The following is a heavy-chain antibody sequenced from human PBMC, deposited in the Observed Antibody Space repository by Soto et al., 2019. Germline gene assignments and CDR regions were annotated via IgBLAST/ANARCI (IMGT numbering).Heavy chain of an antibody. Sequence: QVQLQESGPGLVKPSQTLSLTCTVSGGSINSGGYCWSWIRQHPGKGLDWLGCISYGGSTSYNPALKSRVTSPVDTSKNQFSRKLTSVTAADTAVYYCARGILVWGQGALITVSS. J-gene: IGHJ4*02. CDR1: GGSINSGGYC. V-gene: IGHV4-31*03. CDR2: ISYGGST. D-gene: IGHD5-18*01. CDR3: ARGILV.